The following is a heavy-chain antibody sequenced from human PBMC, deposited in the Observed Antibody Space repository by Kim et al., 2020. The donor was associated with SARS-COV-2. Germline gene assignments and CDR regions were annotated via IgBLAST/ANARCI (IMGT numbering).Heavy chain of an antibody. CDR2: ISYDGSNK. CDR3: AKDNYYGSGRPYYYYGMDV. D-gene: IGHD3-10*01. J-gene: IGHJ6*02. CDR1: GFTFSSYG. Sequence: GGSLRLSCAASGFTFSSYGMHWVRQAPGKGLEWVAVISYDGSNKYYADSVNGRFTISRDNSKNTLYLQMNSLRAEDTAVYYCAKDNYYGSGRPYYYYGMDVWGQGTTVTVS. V-gene: IGHV3-30*18.